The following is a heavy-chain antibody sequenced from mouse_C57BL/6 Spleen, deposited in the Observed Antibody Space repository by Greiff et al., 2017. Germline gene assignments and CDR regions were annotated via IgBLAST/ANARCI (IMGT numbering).Heavy chain of an antibody. CDR1: GYTFTSYW. J-gene: IGHJ2*01. V-gene: IGHV1-64*01. CDR2: IHPNSGST. Sequence: VQLQQPGAELVKPGASVKLSCKASGYTFTSYWMHWVKQRPGQGLEWIGMIHPNSGSTNYNEKFKSKATLTVDKSSSTAYMQLSSLTSEDSAVYDCARVNYGSSYSFDYWGQGTTLTVSS. CDR3: ARVNYGSSYSFDY. D-gene: IGHD1-1*01.